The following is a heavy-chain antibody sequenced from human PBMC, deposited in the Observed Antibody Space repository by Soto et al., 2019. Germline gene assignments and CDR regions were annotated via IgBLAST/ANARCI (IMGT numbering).Heavy chain of an antibody. J-gene: IGHJ4*02. CDR2: ISYDGSNK. V-gene: IGHV3-30-3*01. D-gene: IGHD2-21*02. CDR1: GFTFSSYA. Sequence: QVQLVESGGGVVQPGRSLRLSCAASGFTFSSYAMHWVRQAPGKGLEWVAVISYDGSNKYYADSVKGRFTISRDNSKNTRYRQMNSLRAEDTAVYYCARECGGDCYSFDYWGQGTLVTVSS. CDR3: ARECGGDCYSFDY.